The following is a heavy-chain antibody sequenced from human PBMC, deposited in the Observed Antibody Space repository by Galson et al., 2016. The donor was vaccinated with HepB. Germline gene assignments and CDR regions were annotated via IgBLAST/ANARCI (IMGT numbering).Heavy chain of an antibody. D-gene: IGHD3-10*01. Sequence: SLRLSCAVFGFNLNSYSMNWVRQALGKGKEWISYITSSSSLIFYADSVKGRFTISRDNARNSLYLQMNILRDEDTAVYYCARVVYGSGSYYRFYDYWGQGTLVTVSS. J-gene: IGHJ4*02. CDR2: ITSSSSLI. CDR1: GFNLNSYS. CDR3: ARVVYGSGSYYRFYDY. V-gene: IGHV3-48*02.